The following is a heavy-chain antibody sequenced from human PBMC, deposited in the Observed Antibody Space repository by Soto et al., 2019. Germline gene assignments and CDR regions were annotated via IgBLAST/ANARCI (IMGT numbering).Heavy chain of an antibody. D-gene: IGHD3-10*01. CDR1: GYTFTSYG. CDR2: ISAYNGNT. V-gene: IGHV1-18*01. J-gene: IGHJ5*01. CDR3: ARTLLFYGSGTYMGWFDP. Sequence: ASVNVSCKASGYTFTSYGLSWVRQAPGQGLEWMGWISAYNGNTNYAQKLQGRVTMTTDTSTSTVYMELSSLGSEDTAIYYCARTLLFYGSGTYMGWFDPWGQGTLVTVSS.